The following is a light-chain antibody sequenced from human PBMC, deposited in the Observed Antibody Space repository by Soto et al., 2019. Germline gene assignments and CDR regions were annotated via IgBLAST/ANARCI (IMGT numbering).Light chain of an antibody. CDR3: SSYTSTSTLVL. V-gene: IGLV2-14*03. J-gene: IGLJ2*01. CDR1: SSDVGDYDY. CDR2: DVG. Sequence: QSVLTQPASVSGSPGQSITISCTGTSSDVGDYDYVSWYQQHPGKAPKLIIYDVGNRPSGVSNRFSGSKSGNTASLTISGLQAEDEADYYCSSYTSTSTLVLFGGGTKVTVL.